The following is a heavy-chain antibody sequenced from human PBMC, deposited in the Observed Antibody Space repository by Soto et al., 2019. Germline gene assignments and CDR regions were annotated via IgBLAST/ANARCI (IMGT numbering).Heavy chain of an antibody. CDR1: GFTVSSNY. CDR2: IYSGGST. Sequence: GGSLRLSCAASGFTVSSNYMSWVRQAPGRGLEWVSVIYSGGSTYYADSVKGRFTISRDNSKNTLYLQMNSLRAEDTAVYYCARRGDSSGYFPNSYDMWGQGTMVTVSS. J-gene: IGHJ3*02. CDR3: ARRGDSSGYFPNSYDM. D-gene: IGHD3-22*01. V-gene: IGHV3-66*01.